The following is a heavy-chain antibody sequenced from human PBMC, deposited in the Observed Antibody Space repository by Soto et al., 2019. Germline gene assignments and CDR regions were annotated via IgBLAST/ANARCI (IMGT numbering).Heavy chain of an antibody. Sequence: EVPLVESGGGVVRPGGSLRLSCAASGFTFDDYGMNWIRQVPGKGLEWVSGINWNGVRTGYTDSVEGRFTISRDNATNFLYLQMDSLRAEDTALYYCAKTENYYASYGSVDYWGQGTLVTVSS. J-gene: IGHJ4*02. D-gene: IGHD3-22*01. CDR3: AKTENYYASYGSVDY. CDR1: GFTFDDYG. CDR2: INWNGVRT. V-gene: IGHV3-20*04.